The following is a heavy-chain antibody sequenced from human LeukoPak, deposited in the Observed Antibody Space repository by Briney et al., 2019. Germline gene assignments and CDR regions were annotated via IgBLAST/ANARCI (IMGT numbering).Heavy chain of an antibody. CDR3: ANLEDCSGGSCYFQH. V-gene: IGHV3-23*01. CDR1: GLTFSSYA. J-gene: IGHJ1*01. Sequence: GGSLSLSCPASGLTFSSYAMSWVRPAAGKGLEGVSAISGSGGSTYYADSVKGRFTISRDNSKNTLYLQMNSLRAEDTAVYYCANLEDCSGGSCYFQHWGQGTLVTVSS. D-gene: IGHD2-15*01. CDR2: ISGSGGST.